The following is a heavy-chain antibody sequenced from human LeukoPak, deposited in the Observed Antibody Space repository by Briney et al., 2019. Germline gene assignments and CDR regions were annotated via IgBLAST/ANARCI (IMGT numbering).Heavy chain of an antibody. J-gene: IGHJ4*02. D-gene: IGHD3-3*01. Sequence: GGSLRLSCAVSGFTFSSYWMHWVRQAPGKGLVWVSRIKSDGSTTSYADSVKGRFTISRDNAKNIVYLQMNNLRAEDTAVYFCVSGFLQWLYWGQGTLVTVSS. CDR1: GFTFSSYW. CDR2: IKSDGSTT. V-gene: IGHV3-74*01. CDR3: VSGFLQWLY.